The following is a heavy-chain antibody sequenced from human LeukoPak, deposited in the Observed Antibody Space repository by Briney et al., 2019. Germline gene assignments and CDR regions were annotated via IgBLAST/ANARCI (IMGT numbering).Heavy chain of an antibody. D-gene: IGHD2-15*01. CDR2: IIPILGIA. Sequence: SVKVSCKASVGTFSSYAISWVPQAPGQGLEWMGRIIPILGIANYAQKFQGRVTITADKSTSTAYMELRSMRSEDTAVYYCARDLLDDCSGGSCYQYYWGQGTLVTVSS. V-gene: IGHV1-69*04. CDR1: VGTFSSYA. CDR3: ARDLLDDCSGGSCYQYY. J-gene: IGHJ4*02.